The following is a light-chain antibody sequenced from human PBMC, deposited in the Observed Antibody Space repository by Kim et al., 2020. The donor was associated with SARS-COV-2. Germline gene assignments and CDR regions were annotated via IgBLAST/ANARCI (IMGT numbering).Light chain of an antibody. J-gene: IGLJ2*01. CDR2: DVT. Sequence: RSVTISCTGTSSDVGAYTVVWWHQQNPVKAPRLLLYDVTKRPSGVPDRFSGSKSGTSASLTISGLEADDEADYYCCSYAGKYSLIFGGGTKLTVL. CDR1: SSDVGAYTV. CDR3: CSYAGKYSLI. V-gene: IGLV2-11*01.